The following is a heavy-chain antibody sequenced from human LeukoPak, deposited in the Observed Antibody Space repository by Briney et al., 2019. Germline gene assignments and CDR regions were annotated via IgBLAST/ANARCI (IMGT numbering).Heavy chain of an antibody. V-gene: IGHV4-34*01. Sequence: PSETLSLTCAVHGGSFSGYYWSWIRQPPGKGLEWIGEINHSGSTNYNPSLKSRVTISVDTSKNQFSLKLSSVTAADTAVYYCARGPIDIVATTYYYYGMDVWGQGTTVTVSS. J-gene: IGHJ6*02. CDR3: ARGPIDIVATTYYYYGMDV. CDR1: GGSFSGYY. D-gene: IGHD5-12*01. CDR2: INHSGST.